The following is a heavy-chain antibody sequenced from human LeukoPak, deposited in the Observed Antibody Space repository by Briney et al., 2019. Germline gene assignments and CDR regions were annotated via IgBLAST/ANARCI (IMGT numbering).Heavy chain of an antibody. CDR3: ARVHSSSWSGTNDY. CDR1: GDSVSSNSAA. J-gene: IGHJ4*02. Sequence: SQTLSLTCAISGDSVSSNSAAWNWIRQSPSRGLEWLGRTYYRSRWYNDYAVSVKSRITIIPDTSKNQFSPQLNSLTPEDTAVYYCARVHSSSWSGTNDYWGQGTLVTVSS. CDR2: TYYRSRWYN. V-gene: IGHV6-1*01. D-gene: IGHD6-13*01.